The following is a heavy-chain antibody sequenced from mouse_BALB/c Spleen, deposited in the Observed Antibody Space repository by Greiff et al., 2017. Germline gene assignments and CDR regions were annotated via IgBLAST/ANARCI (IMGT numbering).Heavy chain of an antibody. Sequence: VQLQQSGAELVKPGASVKLSCTASGYTFTSYYMYWVKQRPGQGLEWIGEINPSNGGTNFNEKFKSKATLTVDKSSSTAYMQLSSLTSEDSAVYYCTRKGITRAMDYWGQGTSVTVSS. CDR3: TRKGITRAMDY. CDR2: INPSNGGT. V-gene: IGHV1S81*02. J-gene: IGHJ4*01. D-gene: IGHD2-4*01. CDR1: GYTFTSYY.